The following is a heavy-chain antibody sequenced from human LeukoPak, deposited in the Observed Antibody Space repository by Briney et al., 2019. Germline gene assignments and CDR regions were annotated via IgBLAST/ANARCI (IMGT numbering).Heavy chain of an antibody. J-gene: IGHJ4*02. D-gene: IGHD5-18*01. Sequence: ASVKVSYKASGYTFTGYYMHWVRQAPGQGLEWMGWINPNSGGTNYAQKFQGRVTMTRDTSISTAYMELSRLRSDDTAVYYCARDLGFDTAYDFDYWGQGTLVTVSS. CDR1: GYTFTGYY. CDR2: INPNSGGT. V-gene: IGHV1-2*02. CDR3: ARDLGFDTAYDFDY.